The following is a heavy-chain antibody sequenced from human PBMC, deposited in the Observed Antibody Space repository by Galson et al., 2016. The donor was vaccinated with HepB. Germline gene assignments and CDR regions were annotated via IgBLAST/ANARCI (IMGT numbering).Heavy chain of an antibody. CDR2: ISSSSSTI. V-gene: IGHV3-48*01. CDR3: AKESDIYYDSRGYPDF. J-gene: IGHJ4*02. CDR1: GFTFSHAW. D-gene: IGHD3-22*01. Sequence: SLRLSCAASGFTFSHAWMSWVRQAPGRGLEWVSYISSSSSTIYYADSVKGRFTISRDNSKNTLFLQMNSLRAEDTAMYFCAKESDIYYDSRGYPDFWGQGTLVTGSS.